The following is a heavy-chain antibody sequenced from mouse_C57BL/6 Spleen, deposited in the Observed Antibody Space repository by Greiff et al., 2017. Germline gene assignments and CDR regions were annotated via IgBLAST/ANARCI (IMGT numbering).Heavy chain of an antibody. D-gene: IGHD2-3*01. CDR2: IHPNSGRT. V-gene: IGHV1-64*01. J-gene: IGHJ3*01. CDR3: ARREIDGYYAWFAY. CDR1: GYTFTSYW. Sequence: QVQLQQPGAELVKPGASVKLSCKASGYTFTSYWMHWVKQRPGQGLEWIGMIHPNSGRTNYNEKFKSKATLTVDKSSSTAYMQLSSLTSEDSAVYYCARREIDGYYAWFAYWGQGTLVTVSA.